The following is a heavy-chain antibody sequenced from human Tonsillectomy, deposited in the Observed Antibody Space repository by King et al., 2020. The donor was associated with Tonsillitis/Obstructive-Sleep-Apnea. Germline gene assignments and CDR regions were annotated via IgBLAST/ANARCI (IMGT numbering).Heavy chain of an antibody. CDR1: GFTFSSYW. J-gene: IGHJ3*02. CDR2: ITQDGSEK. V-gene: IGHV3-7*04. Sequence: VQLVESGGGLVQTGGSLRLSCAASGFTFSSYWMTWVRQAPGKGLEWGANITQDGSEKYPVDSVKGRFTLSRDNAKNSLYLQMNSLRAEDTAVYFCARDHTYFQSFGYYDALDIWGQGTLVTVSS. D-gene: IGHD2/OR15-2a*01. CDR3: ARDHTYFQSFGYYDALDI.